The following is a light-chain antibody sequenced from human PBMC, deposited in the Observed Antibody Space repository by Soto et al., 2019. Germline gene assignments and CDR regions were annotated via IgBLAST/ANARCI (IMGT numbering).Light chain of an antibody. J-gene: IGKJ1*01. CDR1: QIISSD. CDR2: AAS. V-gene: IGKV1-39*01. Sequence: DIHMTQSPSSLSASVGDRVTITCRASQIISSDLNWYQQKPGKAPKLLIYAASRLQSGVPSRFRGSGSATDFTLTISSLQPDDFATYYCQQSYSTPTFGQGTKVEIK. CDR3: QQSYSTPT.